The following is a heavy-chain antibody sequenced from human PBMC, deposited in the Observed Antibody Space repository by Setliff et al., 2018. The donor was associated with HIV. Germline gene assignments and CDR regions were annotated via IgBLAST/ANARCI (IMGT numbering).Heavy chain of an antibody. Sequence: ASVKVSCKASGGTFSRDAISWVRQAPGQGLEWMGGFDPEYDKTFYAQKFQGRVTMSEDTSTDTAYMELTSLRSEDTAVYYCATRAYDSSGYLRSRVSGAAFDIWGQGTMVTVSS. J-gene: IGHJ3*02. CDR2: FDPEYDKT. CDR1: GGTFSRDA. CDR3: ATRAYDSSGYLRSRVSGAAFDI. V-gene: IGHV1-24*01. D-gene: IGHD3-22*01.